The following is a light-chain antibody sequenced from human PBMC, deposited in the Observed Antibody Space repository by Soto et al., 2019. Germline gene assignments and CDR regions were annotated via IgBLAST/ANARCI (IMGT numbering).Light chain of an antibody. CDR3: QQLNSYRT. CDR2: AAS. J-gene: IGKJ1*01. Sequence: IQLTQSPSSLSASVGDRVTITCRASQGISSYLAWYQQKPGKAPKLLIYAASTLQSGVPSRFSGSGSGTDFTLTSSSLQPEDFATYYCQQLNSYRTFGQGTKVEIK. CDR1: QGISSY. V-gene: IGKV1-9*01.